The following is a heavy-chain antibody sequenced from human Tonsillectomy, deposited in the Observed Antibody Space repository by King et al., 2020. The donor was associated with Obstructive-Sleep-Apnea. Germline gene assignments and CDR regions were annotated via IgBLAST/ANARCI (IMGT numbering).Heavy chain of an antibody. J-gene: IGHJ6*02. Sequence: VQLVESGGGVVQPGGSLRLSGTASGFTLSSFAIHWVRLAPGKGPEWVAFISKDGINKWNADSVKGRFTISRDNSRNTLYRQMNSLRVEDTAVYYCVRDEWLLLLSGMDVWGQGTTVTVSS. CDR1: GFTLSSFA. D-gene: IGHD3-22*01. CDR2: ISKDGINK. CDR3: VRDEWLLLLSGMDV. V-gene: IGHV3-30-3*01.